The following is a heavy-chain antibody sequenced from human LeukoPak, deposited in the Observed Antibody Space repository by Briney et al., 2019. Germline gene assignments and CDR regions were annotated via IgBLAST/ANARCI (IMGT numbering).Heavy chain of an antibody. D-gene: IGHD6-13*01. CDR3: EKDDSRSWYRGVFDI. CDR2: ISWNSGSI. Sequence: GGSLRLSCAASGFTFDDYAMHWVRQAPGKGLEWVSGISWNSGSIGYADSVKGRFTISRDNAKNSLYLQMNSLRAEDTALYYCEKDDSRSWYRGVFDIGGQGTMVTVSS. CDR1: GFTFDDYA. J-gene: IGHJ3*02. V-gene: IGHV3-9*01.